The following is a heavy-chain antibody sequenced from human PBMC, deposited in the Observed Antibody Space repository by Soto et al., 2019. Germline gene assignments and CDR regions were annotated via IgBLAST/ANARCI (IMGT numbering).Heavy chain of an antibody. V-gene: IGHV1-18*01. CDR3: ARHAPPADY. J-gene: IGHJ4*02. D-gene: IGHD2-2*01. CDR2: ISAYNGNT. CDR1: GYTFTSYA. Sequence: QVQLVQSGAEVKKPGASVKVSCKASGYTFTSYAISWVRQAPGQGLEWMGWISAYNGNTNYAQELQGRVTMTTDTSTSTASMEPRMLRSDGTAVFHRARHAPPADYWGQGTVVTVSS.